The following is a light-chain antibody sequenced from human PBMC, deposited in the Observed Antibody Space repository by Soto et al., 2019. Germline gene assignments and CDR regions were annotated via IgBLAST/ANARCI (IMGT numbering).Light chain of an antibody. CDR3: SSYTSSSPVI. V-gene: IGLV2-14*01. CDR1: SSDIGGYNY. CDR2: DVS. Sequence: QSALTQPASVSGSPGQSITISCTGTSSDIGGYNYISWYQKLPGKAPKFIIYDVSNRPSGVSNRFSGSRSGNTASLTISGLQAEDEADYYCSSYTSSSPVIFGGGTKLTVL. J-gene: IGLJ2*01.